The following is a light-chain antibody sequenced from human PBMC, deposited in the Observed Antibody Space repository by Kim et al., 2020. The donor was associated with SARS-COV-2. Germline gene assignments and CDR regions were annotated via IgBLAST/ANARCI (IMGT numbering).Light chain of an antibody. CDR3: MQGSHLFT. CDR1: QSLLYSNGNTY. J-gene: IGKJ2*01. CDR2: QVS. V-gene: IGKV2-30*01. Sequence: DVVMTQSPLSLSVTVGQPASISCRSSQSLLYSNGNTYLTWFQQRPGQSPRRLIYQVSNRDSGVPDRFSGSGSGTDFTLKISREEAEDVRVYYCMQGSHLFTFGQGTKLEL.